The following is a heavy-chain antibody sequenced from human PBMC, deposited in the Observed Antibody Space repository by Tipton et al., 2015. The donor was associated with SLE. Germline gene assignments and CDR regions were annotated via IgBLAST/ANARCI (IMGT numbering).Heavy chain of an antibody. Sequence: SLRLSCAASGFTFSSYAMSWVRQAPGKGLGWVSVIYSDGRTYYADSVKGRFTISRDNSKNTLYLQMSSLRAEDKAVYYCAREGPTGYYFDYWGQGTLVTVSS. CDR3: AREGPTGYYFDY. J-gene: IGHJ4*02. CDR2: IYSDGRT. V-gene: IGHV3-23*03. CDR1: GFTFSSYA. D-gene: IGHD1-14*01.